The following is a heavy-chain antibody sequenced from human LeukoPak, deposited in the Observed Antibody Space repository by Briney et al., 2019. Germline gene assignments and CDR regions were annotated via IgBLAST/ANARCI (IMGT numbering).Heavy chain of an antibody. V-gene: IGHV1-18*01. CDR2: ISAYNGNT. Sequence: ASVKVSCKASGFTFTSSAMQWVRQAPGQGLEWMGWISAYNGNTNYAQKLQGRVTMTTDTSTSTAYMELRSLRSDDTAVYYCAREGRKYCSSTSCYEVDYWGQGTLVTVSS. CDR1: GFTFTSSA. CDR3: AREGRKYCSSTSCYEVDY. D-gene: IGHD2-2*01. J-gene: IGHJ4*02.